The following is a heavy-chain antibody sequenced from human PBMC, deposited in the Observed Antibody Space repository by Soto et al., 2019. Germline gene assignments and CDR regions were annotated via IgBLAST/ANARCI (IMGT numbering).Heavy chain of an antibody. CDR3: ARERGSGYSYGFYGY. D-gene: IGHD5-18*01. CDR1: GGTFSSYA. CDR2: IIPIFGTA. Sequence: ASVKVSCKASGGTFSSYAISWVRQAPGQGLEWMGGIIPIFGTANYAQKFQGRVTITADESTSTAYMELSSLRSEDTAVYYCARERGSGYSYGFYGYWGQGTLVTVSS. J-gene: IGHJ4*02. V-gene: IGHV1-69*13.